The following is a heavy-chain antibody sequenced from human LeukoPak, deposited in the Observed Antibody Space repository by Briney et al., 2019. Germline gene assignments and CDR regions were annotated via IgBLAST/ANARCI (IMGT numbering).Heavy chain of an antibody. D-gene: IGHD2-2*03. CDR3: ASLATIGSDSFDI. CDR1: GYSFTTFY. J-gene: IGHJ3*02. Sequence: AASVKVSCKASGYSFTTFYMHWVRQAPGQGLEWIGIINPSGGTTSQAQKFQGRVTMTRDTSTSTVYMELSSLRSEDMAVYYCASLATIGSDSFDIWGQGTMVTVSS. CDR2: INPSGGTT. V-gene: IGHV1-46*01.